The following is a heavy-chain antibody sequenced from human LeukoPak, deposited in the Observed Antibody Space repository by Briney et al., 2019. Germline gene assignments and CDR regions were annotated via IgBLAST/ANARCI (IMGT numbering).Heavy chain of an antibody. V-gene: IGHV3-66*01. CDR2: IYSGGST. Sequence: GGSLRLSCAASGFTVSSNYMSWVRQAPGKGLAWVSVIYSGGSTYYADSVKGRFTISRDNSKNTLYLQMNSLRAEDTAVYYCARGSGSSYYFDYWGQGTLVTVSS. D-gene: IGHD2-15*01. J-gene: IGHJ4*02. CDR3: ARGSGSSYYFDY. CDR1: GFTVSSNY.